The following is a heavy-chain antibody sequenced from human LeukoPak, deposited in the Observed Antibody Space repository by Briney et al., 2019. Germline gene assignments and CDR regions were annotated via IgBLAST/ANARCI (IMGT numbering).Heavy chain of an antibody. V-gene: IGHV4-59*01. Sequence: SETLSLTCTVSGGSISSYYWSWIRQPPGKGLEWIGYIYYSGSTDYNPSLKSRVTISVDTSNNQISLKLSSVTAADTAVYYCARVPSDSSSLLRLDPWGQGTLVTVSS. CDR2: IYYSGST. CDR3: ARVPSDSSSLLRLDP. CDR1: GGSISSYY. J-gene: IGHJ5*02. D-gene: IGHD6-6*01.